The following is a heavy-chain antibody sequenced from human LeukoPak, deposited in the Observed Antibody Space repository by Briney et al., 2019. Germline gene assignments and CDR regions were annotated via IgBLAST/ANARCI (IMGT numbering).Heavy chain of an antibody. V-gene: IGHV3-23*01. Sequence: GGSLRLSCAASGFTFSSYAMSWVRQAPGKGPEWVSSISGSGVSTYYADSVKGRFTISRDNSKNTLYLQMNSLSAEDTAVYYCAKGRSWEPSYYFDYWGQGTLVTVSS. CDR3: AKGRSWEPSYYFDY. J-gene: IGHJ4*02. CDR1: GFTFSSYA. D-gene: IGHD1-26*01. CDR2: ISGSGVST.